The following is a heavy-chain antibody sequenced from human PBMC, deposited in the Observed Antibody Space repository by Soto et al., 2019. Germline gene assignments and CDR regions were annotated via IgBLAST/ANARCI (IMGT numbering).Heavy chain of an antibody. J-gene: IGHJ4*02. D-gene: IGHD6-13*01. CDR2: LNGSGGST. CDR3: ARDSVGGQQLVPWGY. CDR1: GFTFSNYA. Sequence: GGSLRLSCAASGFTFSNYAMTWVRQAPGKGLEWVSGLNGSGGSTSSADSVKGRFAISRDNSKNTLYLQMNSLRDGDTAVYYCARDSVGGQQLVPWGYWGQGTLVTVSS. V-gene: IGHV3-23*01.